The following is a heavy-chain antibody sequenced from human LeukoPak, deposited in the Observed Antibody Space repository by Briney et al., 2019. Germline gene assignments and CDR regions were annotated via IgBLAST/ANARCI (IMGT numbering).Heavy chain of an antibody. Sequence: ASVKVSCKASGYTFTGYYMHWVRQAPGQGLEWMGWINPNSGGTNYAQKFQGRVTMTRDTSISTAYMELSRLRSDDTAVYYCARVPTYYDFWSGYYPTRFDPWGQGTLATVSS. D-gene: IGHD3-3*01. CDR2: INPNSGGT. CDR1: GYTFTGYY. CDR3: ARVPTYYDFWSGYYPTRFDP. J-gene: IGHJ5*02. V-gene: IGHV1-2*02.